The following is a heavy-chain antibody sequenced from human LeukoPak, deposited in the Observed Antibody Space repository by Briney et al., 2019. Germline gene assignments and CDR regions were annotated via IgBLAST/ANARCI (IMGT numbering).Heavy chain of an antibody. CDR1: RFTFRNHW. CDR3: ARDQRVTGRPDIDY. V-gene: IGHV3-74*03. J-gene: IGHJ4*02. Sequence: GGSLRLSCAASRFTFRNHWMHWVRQTPGKGLVWVSRISSDGSSTTYADSVKGRFTISRDNAKNTLYLQMNNLRAEDTAMYYCARDQRVTGRPDIDYWGQGTLVIVSS. CDR2: ISSDGSST. D-gene: IGHD6-6*01.